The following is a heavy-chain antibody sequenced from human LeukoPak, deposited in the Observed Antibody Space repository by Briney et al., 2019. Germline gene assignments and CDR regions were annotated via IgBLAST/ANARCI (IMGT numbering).Heavy chain of an antibody. J-gene: IGHJ4*02. D-gene: IGHD5-12*01. V-gene: IGHV1-2*02. Sequence: ASVKVSCKASGYTFTNHPMHWVRQAPGQGLEWMGWINPNSGDTNYVQKFQGRVTMTRDPSISTACMELSGLRADDTAVYYCARERYTAYGNFDYWGQGTQVTVSS. CDR3: ARERYTAYGNFDY. CDR1: GYTFTNHP. CDR2: INPNSGDT.